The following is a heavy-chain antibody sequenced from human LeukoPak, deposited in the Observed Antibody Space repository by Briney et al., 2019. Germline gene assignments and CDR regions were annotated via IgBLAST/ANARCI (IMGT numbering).Heavy chain of an antibody. D-gene: IGHD3-10*01. Sequence: GGSLRLSCAVSGFIVSNNYISWVRQAPGKGLEWVSAIYDGGATYYADSVKGRFTSSRDNFKNTLYLQMNSLRAEDTALYYCARAFQYGSGSHPYSLWGQGTLVTVSP. CDR1: GFIVSNNY. CDR3: ARAFQYGSGSHPYSL. CDR2: IYDGGAT. V-gene: IGHV3-66*01. J-gene: IGHJ4*02.